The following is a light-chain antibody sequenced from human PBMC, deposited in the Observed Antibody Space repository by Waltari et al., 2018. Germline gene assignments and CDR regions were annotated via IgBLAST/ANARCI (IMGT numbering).Light chain of an antibody. CDR3: QTWDTGRGV. J-gene: IGLJ3*02. V-gene: IGLV4-69*01. CDR2: VNSDGSH. Sequence: QLVLTQSPSASASLGASVKLPCTLSSGHSNYAITWHQQETGKGPRHLMRVNSDGSHSKGDGIPDRFSGSSSGAERYLIISSLQSEDEADYYCQTWDTGRGVFGGGTKLTVL. CDR1: SGHSNYA.